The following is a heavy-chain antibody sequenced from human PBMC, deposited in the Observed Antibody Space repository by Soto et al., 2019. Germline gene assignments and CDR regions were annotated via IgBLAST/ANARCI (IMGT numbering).Heavy chain of an antibody. J-gene: IGHJ4*02. Sequence: ASVKVSCKASGYTFTSYGISWVRQAPGQGLEWMGIINPNGGSTSYAQKFQGRVTMTRDTSTSTVYMELSSLRSEDTAVYYCASAYYYDSSGYYPFDYWGQGTLVTVSS. V-gene: IGHV1-46*03. D-gene: IGHD3-22*01. CDR3: ASAYYYDSSGYYPFDY. CDR1: GYTFTSYG. CDR2: INPNGGST.